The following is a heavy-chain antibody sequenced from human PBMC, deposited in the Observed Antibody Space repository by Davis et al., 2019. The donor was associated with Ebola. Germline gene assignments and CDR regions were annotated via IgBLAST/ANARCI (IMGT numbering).Heavy chain of an antibody. CDR2: ISGSGGST. CDR3: AKDRRGYNSAADY. Sequence: PGGSLRLSCAASGFTFSSYAMSWVRQAPGKGLEWVSAISGSGGSTYYADSVKGRFTISRDNSKNTLYLQMNSLRADDTAVYYCAKDRRGYNSAADYWGQGTLVTVSS. CDR1: GFTFSSYA. V-gene: IGHV3-23*01. D-gene: IGHD5-24*01. J-gene: IGHJ4*02.